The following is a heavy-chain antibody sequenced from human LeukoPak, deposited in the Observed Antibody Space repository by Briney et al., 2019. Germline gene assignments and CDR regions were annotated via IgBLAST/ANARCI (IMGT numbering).Heavy chain of an antibody. V-gene: IGHV3-23*01. CDR2: LSGSGDST. CDR3: AKDPNSYPDY. CDR1: GFTFSSYA. Sequence: PGGSLRLSCAASGFTFSSYAMSWVRQAPGRGLEWVSTLSGSGDSTYYAESVKGRFTISRDNSKNKLYLRMDSLRAEDTAVYYCAKDPNSYPDYWGQGTLVTVSS. J-gene: IGHJ4*02. D-gene: IGHD5-18*01.